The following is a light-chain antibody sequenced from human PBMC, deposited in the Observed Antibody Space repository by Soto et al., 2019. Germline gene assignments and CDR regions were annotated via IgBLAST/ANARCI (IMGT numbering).Light chain of an antibody. J-gene: IGLJ3*02. CDR2: IDS. CDR1: SSNIGSNA. CDR3: APWEDSLGGYWV. V-gene: IGLV1-44*01. Sequence: QSVLTQPPSASGTPGQRVTISCSGSSSNIGSNAVSWYQLLPGTAPKLLIYIDSHRPSGVPDRFSGSKSGTSSSLAINGLQSEDEADYFCAPWEDSLGGYWVFGGGPKLTVL.